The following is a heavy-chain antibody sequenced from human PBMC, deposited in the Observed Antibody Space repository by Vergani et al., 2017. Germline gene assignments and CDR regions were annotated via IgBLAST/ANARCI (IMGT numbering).Heavy chain of an antibody. CDR1: GYTFTSYG. CDR2: ISAYNGNT. D-gene: IGHD6-6*01. Sequence: QVQLVQSGAEVKKPGASVKVSCKASGYTFTSYGISWVRQAPGQGLEWMGWISAYNGNTNYAQKLQGRVTITADESTSTAYMELSSLRSEDTAVYYCARGVQADAFDIWGQGTMVTVSS. V-gene: IGHV1-18*01. J-gene: IGHJ3*02. CDR3: ARGVQADAFDI.